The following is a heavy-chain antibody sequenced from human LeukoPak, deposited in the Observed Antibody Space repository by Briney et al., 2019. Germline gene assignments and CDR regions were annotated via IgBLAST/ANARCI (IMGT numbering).Heavy chain of an antibody. CDR2: ISNSGYTI. CDR3: ARVRLREYYYDAFDI. D-gene: IGHD2/OR15-2a*01. Sequence: GGSLRLSCAASGFTFSVYEINWVRQAPGKGLEWVSYISNSGYTIYYADSVKGRFTISRDNAKNSLYLQMNSLRAEDTAVYYCARVRLREYYYDAFDIWGQGTMVTVSS. J-gene: IGHJ3*02. V-gene: IGHV3-48*03. CDR1: GFTFSVYE.